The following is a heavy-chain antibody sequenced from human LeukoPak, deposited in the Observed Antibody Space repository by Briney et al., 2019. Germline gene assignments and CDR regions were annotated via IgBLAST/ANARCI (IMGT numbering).Heavy chain of an antibody. CDR3: AKDRCSNGIGCYYYYMDV. CDR1: GFTFSDYS. V-gene: IGHV3-21*06. J-gene: IGHJ6*03. D-gene: IGHD2-8*01. Sequence: GGSLRLSCAASGFTFSDYSMNWVRQTPRKGLEWVSCISGSGSYIYYADSVKGRFTISRDNAKNSLHLQVNSLRAEDTAVYYCAKDRCSNGIGCYYYYMDVWGKGTTVTISS. CDR2: ISGSGSYI.